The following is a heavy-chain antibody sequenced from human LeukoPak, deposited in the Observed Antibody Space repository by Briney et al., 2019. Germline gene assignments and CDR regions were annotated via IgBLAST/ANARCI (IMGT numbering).Heavy chain of an antibody. J-gene: IGHJ6*02. D-gene: IGHD2-15*01. CDR3: ARGGPRYCSGGSCSPYYYYGMDV. CDR2: INHSGST. V-gene: IGHV4-34*01. CDR1: GGSISNGDHY. Sequence: SETLSLTCTVSGGSISNGDHYWSWIRQPPGKGLEWIGEINHSGSTNYNPSLKSRVTISVDTSKNQFSLKLSSVTAADTAVYYCARGGPRYCSGGSCSPYYYYGMDVWGQGTTVTVSS.